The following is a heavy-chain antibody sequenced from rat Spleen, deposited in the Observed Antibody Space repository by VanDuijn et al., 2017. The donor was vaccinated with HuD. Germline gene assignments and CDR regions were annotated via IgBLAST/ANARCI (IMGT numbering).Heavy chain of an antibody. D-gene: IGHD1-5*01. CDR3: TRHDNIGTANWFAY. J-gene: IGHJ3*01. CDR1: GFTFSDYA. Sequence: EVKLVESGGDSVQPGRSLKLSCAASGFTFSDYAMAWVRQAPTKGLEWVATISFDGTTTFYRDSVKGRFTISRDNAKSTLYLQMDSLRSEDTTTYYCTRHDNIGTANWFAYWGQGTLVTVSS. V-gene: IGHV5-29*01. CDR2: ISFDGTTT.